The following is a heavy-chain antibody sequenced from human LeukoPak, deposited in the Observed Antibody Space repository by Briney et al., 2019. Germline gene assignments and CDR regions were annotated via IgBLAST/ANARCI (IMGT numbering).Heavy chain of an antibody. CDR2: VKQDGSET. Sequence: GGSLRLSCTASGFSFSSYWMSWVRQAPGKGLEWVANVKQDGSETYHVDSLKGRFTISRDNAKNSLYLQMGSLRAEDTAIYYCARDKFPATNIPLIDFWGPGTLVTVSS. CDR1: GFSFSSYW. V-gene: IGHV3-7*03. J-gene: IGHJ4*02. D-gene: IGHD2-2*02. CDR3: ARDKFPATNIPLIDF.